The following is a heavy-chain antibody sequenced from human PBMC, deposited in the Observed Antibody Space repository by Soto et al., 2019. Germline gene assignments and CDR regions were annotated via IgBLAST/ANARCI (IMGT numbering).Heavy chain of an antibody. CDR3: ARQDRVVAEGRWFDP. D-gene: IGHD2-15*01. CDR2: VHYSGNT. V-gene: IGHV4-38-2*02. J-gene: IGHJ5*02. CDR1: GYSISSGYH. Sequence: SETLSLTCTVSGYSISSGYHWAWIRQPPGKGLEWLGSVHYSGNTYYNPSLKSRLTISVDKSKNQFSLNLSSVTAADTAVYYCARQDRVVAEGRWFDPWGQGTLVTAPQ.